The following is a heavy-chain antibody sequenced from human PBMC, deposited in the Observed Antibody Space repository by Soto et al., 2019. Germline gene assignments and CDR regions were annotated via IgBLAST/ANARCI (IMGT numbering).Heavy chain of an antibody. Sequence: QVQLVESGGGVVQPGRSLRLSCAASGFTFSSYAMHWVRQAPGKGLEWVAVISYDGSNKYYADAVKGRFTISRDNYKNTLYLQMNSLRAEDTAVYYCARVRYSSGHFDYWGQGTLVTVSS. J-gene: IGHJ4*02. V-gene: IGHV3-30-3*01. CDR3: ARVRYSSGHFDY. CDR2: ISYDGSNK. CDR1: GFTFSSYA. D-gene: IGHD6-19*01.